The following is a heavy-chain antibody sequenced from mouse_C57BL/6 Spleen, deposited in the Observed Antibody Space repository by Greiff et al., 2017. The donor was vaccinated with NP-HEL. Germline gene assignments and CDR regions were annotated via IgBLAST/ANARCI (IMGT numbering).Heavy chain of an antibody. D-gene: IGHD2-4*01. J-gene: IGHJ2*01. CDR3: AKRLINCDY. Sequence: VQLQQSGAELVNPGASVNLSCKASGYTLTSYWMQWVKQRPGQGLEWIGEINPSNGRTNYNEKFKSKATMTADKSSSTAYMQLSSPTSEDSAVYYCAKRLINCDYWVQGTTLTVSS. CDR1: GYTLTSYW. V-gene: IGHV1S81*02. CDR2: INPSNGRT.